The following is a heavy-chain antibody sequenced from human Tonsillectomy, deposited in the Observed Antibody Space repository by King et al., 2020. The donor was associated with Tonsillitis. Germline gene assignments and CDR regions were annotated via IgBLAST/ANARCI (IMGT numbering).Heavy chain of an antibody. V-gene: IGHV3-30*04. Sequence: VQLVESGGGVVQPGRSLRLSCAASGFTFSSYAMHWVRQAPGKGLEWVTVISYDGSNKYYADSVKGRFTISRDNSKNTLYLQMNSLTAEDTAVYYCARDRGGAFDYWGQGTLVPVSS. CDR3: ARDRGGAFDY. CDR1: GFTFSSYA. D-gene: IGHD3-10*01. J-gene: IGHJ4*02. CDR2: ISYDGSNK.